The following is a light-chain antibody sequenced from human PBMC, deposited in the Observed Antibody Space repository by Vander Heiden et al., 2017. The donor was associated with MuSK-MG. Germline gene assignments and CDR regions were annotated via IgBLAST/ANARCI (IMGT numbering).Light chain of an antibody. CDR1: QSIRRC. CDR2: AAS. CDR3: QQSDSTPMST. Sequence: DIQLTQSPSSMSASVVDSVTINCWPSQSIRRCFNWYQQKPGKAPKLLIYAASSLQSGVPSRFSGSGAGTDFTLTISSLQPEDLTTYYCQQSDSTPMSTFGQGTKLEIK. V-gene: IGKV1-39*01. J-gene: IGKJ2*01.